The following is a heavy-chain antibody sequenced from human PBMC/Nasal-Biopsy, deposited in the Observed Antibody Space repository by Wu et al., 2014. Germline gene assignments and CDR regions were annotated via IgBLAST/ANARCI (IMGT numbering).Heavy chain of an antibody. CDR3: ARDIWSGYQGRGSGYFDY. D-gene: IGHD3-3*01. CDR2: IWHDGKNQ. Sequence: LRLSCAASGFTFGNYGVHWVRQAPGEGLEWVAVIWHDGKNQYYVDSVKGRFTISRDNSKNTVYLQMDSLRAEDTAVYYCARDIWSGYQGRGSGYFDYWGQGILVTVSS. V-gene: IGHV3-33*01. CDR1: GFTFGNYG. J-gene: IGHJ4*02.